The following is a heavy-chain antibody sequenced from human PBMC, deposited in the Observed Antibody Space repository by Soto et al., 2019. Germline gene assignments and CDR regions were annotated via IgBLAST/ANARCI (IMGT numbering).Heavy chain of an antibody. V-gene: IGHV4-59*12. D-gene: IGHD3-10*01. CDR1: GGSISSYY. CDR3: ATPRAEDAFDI. J-gene: IGHJ3*02. CDR2: INYSGST. Sequence: SETLSLTCTVAGGSISSYYWSWIRQPPGKGLEWIGYINYSGSTNYNPSLKSRVTISVDTSKNQFSLKLSSVTAADTAVYYCATPRAEDAFDIWGQGTMVTVSS.